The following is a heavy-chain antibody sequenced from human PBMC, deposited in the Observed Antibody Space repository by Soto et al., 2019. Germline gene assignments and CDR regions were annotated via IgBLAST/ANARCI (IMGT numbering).Heavy chain of an antibody. CDR1: GFTFSSYA. CDR3: ARENYGGALPG. V-gene: IGHV3-30-3*01. D-gene: IGHD4-17*01. Sequence: PGGSLRLSCAASGFTFSSYAMHWVRQAPGKGLEWVAVISYDGSNKYYADSVKGRFTISRDNSKNTLYLQMNSLRAEDTAVYYCARENYGGALPGWGQGTLVTVSS. CDR2: ISYDGSNK. J-gene: IGHJ4*02.